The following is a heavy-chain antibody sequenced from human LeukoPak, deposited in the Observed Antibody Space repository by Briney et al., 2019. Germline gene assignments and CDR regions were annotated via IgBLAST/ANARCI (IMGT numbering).Heavy chain of an antibody. CDR2: IYTGGGT. CDR3: ARLYGGNSEGDY. CDR1: GFTVSSNY. Sequence: GGSLRLSCAASGFTVSSNYMSWVRQAPGKGLEWVSVIYTGGGTYHADSVKGRFTISRDNSKNTLFLQVDSLRAEDTAVYYCARLYGGNSEGDYWGQGTLVTVSS. D-gene: IGHD4-23*01. J-gene: IGHJ4*02. V-gene: IGHV3-66*02.